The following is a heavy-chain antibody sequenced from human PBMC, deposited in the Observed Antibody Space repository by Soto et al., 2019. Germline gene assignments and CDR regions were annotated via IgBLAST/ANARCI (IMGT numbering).Heavy chain of an antibody. CDR2: IYPGDSDT. V-gene: IGHV5-51*01. J-gene: IGHJ6*02. CDR3: ARLGGGSQPETYYYYYGMDV. Sequence: LKISCHVSGYSFTSYWIGWVRQMPGKGLEWMGIIYPGDSDTRYSPSFQGQVTISADKSISTAYLQWSSLKASDTAMYYCARLGGGSQPETYYYYYGMDVWGQGTTVTVSS. CDR1: GYSFTSYW. D-gene: IGHD5-12*01.